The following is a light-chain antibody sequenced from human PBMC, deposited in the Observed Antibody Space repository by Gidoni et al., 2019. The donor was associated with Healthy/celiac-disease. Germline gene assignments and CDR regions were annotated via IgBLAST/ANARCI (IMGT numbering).Light chain of an antibody. V-gene: IGKV3-11*01. CDR3: QQRSNWAFT. CDR2: DAS. J-gene: IGKJ3*01. Sequence: IVFTQSPATLYLSPGERATLSYRISQSVSSYLAWYQQQPGQAPRLLIYDASNRATGIPARFSGSGSGTDFTLTISSLEPEDFAVYYCQQRSNWAFTFGPGTKVDIK. CDR1: QSVSSY.